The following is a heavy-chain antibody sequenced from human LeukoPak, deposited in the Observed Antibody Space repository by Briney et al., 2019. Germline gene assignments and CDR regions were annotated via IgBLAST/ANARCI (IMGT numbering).Heavy chain of an antibody. V-gene: IGHV1-46*01. J-gene: IGHJ4*02. Sequence: ASVKVSCKAAGYTFTSYYMHWVRQAPGQGLEWMGFINPSGGRTTYAQKFQGRVTLGRDTSTSTVYVELSSLRSEDTAVYYCAIGSQDGDYPFDHWGQGTLVTVSS. D-gene: IGHD4-17*01. CDR1: GYTFTSYY. CDR2: INPSGGRT. CDR3: AIGSQDGDYPFDH.